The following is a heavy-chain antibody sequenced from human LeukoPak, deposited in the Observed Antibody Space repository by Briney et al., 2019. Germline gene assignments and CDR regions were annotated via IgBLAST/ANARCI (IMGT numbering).Heavy chain of an antibody. CDR3: ARDRLGYCSSTSCQEAYNWFDP. V-gene: IGHV1-69*04. J-gene: IGHJ5*02. CDR1: GGTFSSYA. CDR2: IIPILGIA. D-gene: IGHD2-2*01. Sequence: GSSVKVSCKASGGTFSSYAIRWVRQAPGQGLEWMGRIIPILGIANYAQKFQGRVTITADKSTSTAYMELSSLRSEDTAVYYCARDRLGYCSSTSCQEAYNWFDPWGQGTLVTVSS.